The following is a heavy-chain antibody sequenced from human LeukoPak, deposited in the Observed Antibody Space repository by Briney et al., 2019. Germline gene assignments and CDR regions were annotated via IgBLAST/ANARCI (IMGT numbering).Heavy chain of an antibody. D-gene: IGHD4-23*01. CDR1: GGSVNGFY. V-gene: IGHV4-59*02. CDR2: IRYSGST. Sequence: PSETLSLTCTVSGGSVNGFYWSWIRQPPGKGLEWIGYIRYSGSTNYNPSLKSRVSISVGTSKNQFSLKLSSLTAADTAVYYCARDYGGKFDYWGQGTLVTVSS. CDR3: ARDYGGKFDY. J-gene: IGHJ4*02.